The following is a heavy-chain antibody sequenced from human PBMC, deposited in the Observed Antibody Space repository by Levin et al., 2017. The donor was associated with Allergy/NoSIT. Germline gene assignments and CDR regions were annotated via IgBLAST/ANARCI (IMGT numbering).Heavy chain of an antibody. V-gene: IGHV3-74*01. CDR1: GFTFRTHW. Sequence: GESLKISCAASGFTFRTHWMHWVRQAPGKGLVWVSRISGDGNITNYADSMNGRFTISRDNAKNTLYLQINSLRAEDTAVYYCTRRTDITTTGTIDYWGQGTLVTVSS. CDR2: ISGDGNIT. J-gene: IGHJ4*02. D-gene: IGHD1-1*01. CDR3: TRRTDITTTGTIDY.